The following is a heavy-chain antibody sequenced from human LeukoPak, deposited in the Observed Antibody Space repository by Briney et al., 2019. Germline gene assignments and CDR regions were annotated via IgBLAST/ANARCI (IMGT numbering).Heavy chain of an antibody. CDR3: ARDPDHDYGDYRGEDYYYYMDV. V-gene: IGHV1-2*02. D-gene: IGHD4-17*01. CDR1: GYTFTGYY. J-gene: IGHJ6*03. CDR2: INPNSGDT. Sequence: GASVKVSCKASGYTFTGYYMHWVRQAPGQGLEWMGWINPNSGDTHYAQKFQGRVTMTRDTSISTAYMELSRLRSDDTAVYYCARDPDHDYGDYRGEDYYYYMDVWGKGTTVTVSS.